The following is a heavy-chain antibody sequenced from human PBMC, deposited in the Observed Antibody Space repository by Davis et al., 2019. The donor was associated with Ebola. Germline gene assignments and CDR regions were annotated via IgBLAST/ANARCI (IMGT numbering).Heavy chain of an antibody. CDR2: MNPNSGNT. Sequence: ASVKVSCKASGYTFTSYDINWVRQAPGQGLEWMGWMNPNSGNTGYAQKFQGRVTMTRDTSTSTVYMELSSLRSEDTAVYYCAREDIVVVPAERGNDYYYGMDVWGQGTTATVSS. D-gene: IGHD2-2*01. CDR3: AREDIVVVPAERGNDYYYGMDV. CDR1: GYTFTSYD. V-gene: IGHV1-8*01. J-gene: IGHJ6*02.